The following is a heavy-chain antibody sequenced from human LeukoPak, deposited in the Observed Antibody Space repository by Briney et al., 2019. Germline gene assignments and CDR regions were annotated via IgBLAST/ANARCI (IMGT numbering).Heavy chain of an antibody. J-gene: IGHJ6*03. CDR1: GCTFTSYA. D-gene: IGHD4-23*01. CDR3: ARLRTEVDYLYFYYMDV. CDR2: INTNTGNP. V-gene: IGHV7-4-1*02. Sequence: ASVKVSCKASGCTFTSYAMNWVRQAPGQGLEWMGWINTNTGNPTYAQGFTGRFVFSLDTSVSTAYLQISSLKAEDTAVYYCARLRTEVDYLYFYYMDVWGKGTTVTISS.